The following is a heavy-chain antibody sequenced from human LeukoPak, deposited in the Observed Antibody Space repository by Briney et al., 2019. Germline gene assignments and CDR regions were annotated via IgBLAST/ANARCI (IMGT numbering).Heavy chain of an antibody. Sequence: SETPSLTCTVSGGSISSGGYYWSWIRQHPGKGLEWIGYIYYSGSTYYNPSLKSRVTISVDTSKNQFSLKLSSVTAADTAVYYCARVGYYDSSGYYWGQGTLVTVSS. CDR2: IYYSGST. J-gene: IGHJ4*02. CDR1: GGSISSGGYY. CDR3: ARVGYYDSSGYY. V-gene: IGHV4-31*03. D-gene: IGHD3-22*01.